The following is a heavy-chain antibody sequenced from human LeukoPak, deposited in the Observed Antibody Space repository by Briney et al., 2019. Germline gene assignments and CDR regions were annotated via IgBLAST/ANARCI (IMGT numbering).Heavy chain of an antibody. Sequence: GGSLRLSCAASGFTVSSNYMSWVRQAPGKGLEWVSVIYSGGSTYYADSVKGRFTISRDNSKNTLYLQMNGLRAGDTAVYYWARVGGGYYFDYWGQGTLVTVSS. V-gene: IGHV3-53*01. CDR3: ARVGGGYYFDY. CDR1: GFTVSSNY. J-gene: IGHJ4*02. CDR2: IYSGGST. D-gene: IGHD3-16*01.